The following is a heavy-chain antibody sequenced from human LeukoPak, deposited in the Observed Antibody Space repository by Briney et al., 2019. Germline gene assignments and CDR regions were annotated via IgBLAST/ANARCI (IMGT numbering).Heavy chain of an antibody. V-gene: IGHV3-30*01. Sequence: GGSLRLSCAASGFTFSSYAMHWVRQAPGKGLEWVAVISYDGSNKYYADSVKGRLTISRDNSKNTLYLQMNSLRAEDTAVYYCASTPWELYYFDYWGQGTLVTVSS. CDR2: ISYDGSNK. CDR1: GFTFSSYA. J-gene: IGHJ4*02. CDR3: ASTPWELYYFDY. D-gene: IGHD1-26*01.